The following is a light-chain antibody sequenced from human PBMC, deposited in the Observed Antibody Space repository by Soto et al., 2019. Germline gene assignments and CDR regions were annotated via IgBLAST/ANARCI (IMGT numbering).Light chain of an antibody. CDR1: RSDVGNYNY. CDR3: SSYTATATLV. J-gene: IGLJ2*01. V-gene: IGLV2-14*03. Sequence: QSVLTQPASVSGSPGQSVTISCTGTRSDVGNYNYVSWYQQHPGKVPKLLIYDVSRRPSGISSRFSGSKSGNTASLTISGLQAEDEATYYCSSYTATATLVFGGGTQLTVL. CDR2: DVS.